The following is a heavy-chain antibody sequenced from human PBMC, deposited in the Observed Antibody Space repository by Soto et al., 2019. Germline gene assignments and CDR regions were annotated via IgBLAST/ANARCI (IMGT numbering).Heavy chain of an antibody. D-gene: IGHD2-2*01. CDR3: AREGPLGYCSSTSCPEPLDY. Sequence: GASVKVSCKASGYTFTGYYMHWVRQAPGQRLERMGWINPNSGGTNYAQKFQGWVTMTRDTSISTAYMELSRLRSDDTAVYYCAREGPLGYCSSTSCPEPLDYWGQGTLVTVSS. V-gene: IGHV1-2*04. CDR1: GYTFTGYY. CDR2: INPNSGGT. J-gene: IGHJ4*02.